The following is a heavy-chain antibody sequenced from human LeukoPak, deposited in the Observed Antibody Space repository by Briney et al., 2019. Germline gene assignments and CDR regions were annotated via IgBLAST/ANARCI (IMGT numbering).Heavy chain of an antibody. CDR2: ISSSSSYI. J-gene: IGHJ3*02. CDR3: ARDHLRQPRGAFDI. V-gene: IGHV3-21*01. CDR1: GFTFSSYS. Sequence: GGSLRLSCAASGFTFSSYSMNWVRQAPGKGLEWVSSISSSSSYIYYADSVKGRFTISRDNAKNSLYLQMNSLRAEDTAVYYCARDHLRQPRGAFDIWGQGTTVTVSS. D-gene: IGHD6-25*01.